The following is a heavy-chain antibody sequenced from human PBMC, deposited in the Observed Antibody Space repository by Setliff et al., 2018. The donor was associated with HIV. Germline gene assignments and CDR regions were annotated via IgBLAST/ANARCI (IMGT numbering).Heavy chain of an antibody. CDR1: GFTFRSYE. D-gene: IGHD2-15*01. J-gene: IGHJ5*01. CDR3: ARDRGKSGGVLPGWFDS. Sequence: GESLKISCAASGFTFRSYEMNWVRQAPGKGLEWLSYISSSGNTIYYTDSLKGRFTISRDNARSSLYLEMNSLRAEDTAVYYCARDRGKSGGVLPGWFDSWGQGALVTVSS. V-gene: IGHV3-48*03. CDR2: ISSSGNTI.